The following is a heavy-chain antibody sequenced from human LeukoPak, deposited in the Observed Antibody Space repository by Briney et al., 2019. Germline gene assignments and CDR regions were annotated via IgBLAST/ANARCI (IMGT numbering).Heavy chain of an antibody. CDR1: GGSFSHYF. CDR3: ATVGISYGNAFDI. D-gene: IGHD3-3*02. CDR2: FYYGGNT. Sequence: PSETLSLTCVVPGGSFSHYFWSWTRQPPGKGLEWIGNFYYGGNTDYNPSLRSRISISIDASRKVFSLNLTSVTPADTAVYYCATVGISYGNAFDIWGQGTVVRVSS. J-gene: IGHJ3*02. V-gene: IGHV4-59*01.